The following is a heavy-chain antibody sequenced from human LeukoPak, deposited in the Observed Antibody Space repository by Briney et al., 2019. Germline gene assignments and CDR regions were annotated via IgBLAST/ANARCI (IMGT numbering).Heavy chain of an antibody. CDR3: AKGSSASRPYYFDY. CDR1: GFTFGDYA. J-gene: IGHJ4*02. D-gene: IGHD2-2*01. Sequence: GGSLRLSCGASGFTFGDYAFHWVRQAPGKGLEWVSSITWNSGSLAYADSVKGRFTISRDNAENSLYLQMNSLRAEDTAVYHCAKGSSASRPYYFDYWGQGTLVTVSS. V-gene: IGHV3-9*01. CDR2: ITWNSGSL.